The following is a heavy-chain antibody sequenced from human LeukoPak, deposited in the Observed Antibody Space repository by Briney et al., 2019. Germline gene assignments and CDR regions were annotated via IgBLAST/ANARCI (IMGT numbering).Heavy chain of an antibody. J-gene: IGHJ4*02. Sequence: PGGSLTLSCAASGFTFSSYYMNWVRRAPGKGLEWLSSISSSSSYIYYAHSVKGVSTISRATNKNSLFLQTTSLTAADPAVYFCARGRATTVVDYWGQGTLVTVSS. CDR3: ARGRATTVVDY. CDR2: ISSSSSYI. CDR1: GFTFSSYY. V-gene: IGHV3-21*01. D-gene: IGHD4-23*01.